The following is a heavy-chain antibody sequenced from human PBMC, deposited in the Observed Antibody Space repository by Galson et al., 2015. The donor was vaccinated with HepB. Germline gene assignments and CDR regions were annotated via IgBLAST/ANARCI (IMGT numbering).Heavy chain of an antibody. Sequence: SLRLSCAASGFTVSNGYMSWVRHAPGKGLQWVSVIYSGSSIYYADSVKGRFTISRDNSKDTLYLQMNSLRAEDTAVYYCARVARALYWYFDVWGRGTLVTVSS. J-gene: IGHJ2*01. CDR2: IYSGSSI. CDR1: GFTVSNGY. CDR3: ARVARALYWYFDV. D-gene: IGHD3-3*02. V-gene: IGHV3-66*01.